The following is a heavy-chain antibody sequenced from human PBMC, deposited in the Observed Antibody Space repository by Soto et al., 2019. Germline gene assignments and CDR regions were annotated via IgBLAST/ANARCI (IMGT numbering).Heavy chain of an antibody. CDR2: ISYDGSNK. D-gene: IGHD4-4*01. V-gene: IGHV3-30*18. Sequence: GGSLRLSCVASGFTFSSYGMHWVRQAPGKGLEWVAVISYDGSNKYYADSVKGRFTISRDNSKNTLYLQMNSLRAEDTAVYYCAKPPTVTGIWGQGTLVTVSS. J-gene: IGHJ4*02. CDR3: AKPPTVTGI. CDR1: GFTFSSYG.